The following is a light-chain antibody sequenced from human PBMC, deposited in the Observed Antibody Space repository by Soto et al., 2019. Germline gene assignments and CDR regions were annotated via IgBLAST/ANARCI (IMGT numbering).Light chain of an antibody. CDR1: QSVDSRN. J-gene: IGKJ1*01. V-gene: IGKV3-20*01. CDR3: QYYGSPSWT. Sequence: EFVLTQSPGTLSLSPGERATLSCRASQSVDSRNLAWYQQKHGQAPRVLIFAASSRASGIPDRFSGSGSGTDFTLTISRLEPEDFAVYYCQYYGSPSWTFGQGTK. CDR2: AAS.